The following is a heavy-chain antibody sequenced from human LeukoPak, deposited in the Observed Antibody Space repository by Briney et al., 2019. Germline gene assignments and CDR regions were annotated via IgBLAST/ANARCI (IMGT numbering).Heavy chain of an antibody. D-gene: IGHD3-16*01. CDR3: ARGGVLKSVDY. CDR1: GGFISGHY. V-gene: IGHV4-59*11. Sequence: PSETLSLTCTVSGGFISGHYWTWLRQPPGKGLEWIGYIYDSGSTTYNPSLKSRVTISVDTSKNQFSLKLSPVTAADTAVYYCARGGVLKSVDYWGQGTLVAVSS. J-gene: IGHJ4*02. CDR2: IYDSGST.